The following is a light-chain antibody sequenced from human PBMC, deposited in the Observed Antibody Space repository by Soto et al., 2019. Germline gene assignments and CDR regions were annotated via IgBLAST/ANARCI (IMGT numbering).Light chain of an antibody. CDR1: SSDVGSYNL. Sequence: QSALTQPASVSGSPGQSITISCTGTSSDVGSYNLVSWYQQPPGKAPKLIIYEGSKRPSGVSNRFSGSKSGNTASLTISGLQAEDEADYYCCSYAGSSTLVFGGGTQLTVL. CDR3: CSYAGSSTLV. CDR2: EGS. V-gene: IGLV2-23*01. J-gene: IGLJ2*01.